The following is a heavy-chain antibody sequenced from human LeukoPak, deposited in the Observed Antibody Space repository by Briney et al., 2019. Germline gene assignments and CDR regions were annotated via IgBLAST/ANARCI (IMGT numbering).Heavy chain of an antibody. Sequence: GGSLRLSCGASGSIFSNYNMNWVRQAPGKGLEWVSHISVSSSSIYYADSVRGRFTISRDNAKNSLYLQMNNMRAEDTAVYYCARGLKQLVRGFNYFFMDVWGKGTTVTVSS. V-gene: IGHV3-48*01. D-gene: IGHD6-13*01. CDR1: GSIFSNYN. J-gene: IGHJ6*03. CDR3: ARGLKQLVRGFNYFFMDV. CDR2: ISVSSSSI.